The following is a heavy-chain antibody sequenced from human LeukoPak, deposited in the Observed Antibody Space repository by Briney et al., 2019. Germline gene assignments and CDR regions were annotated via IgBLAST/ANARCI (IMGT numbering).Heavy chain of an antibody. CDR2: INPNSGGT. CDR1: GYTFTGYY. CDR3: ARVGGYCSSTSCSYFDY. J-gene: IGHJ4*02. D-gene: IGHD2-2*01. Sequence: ASVKVSCKASGYTFTGYYMHWVRQAPGQGLEWMGWINPNSGGTNYAQKFQGRVTMTRDTSISTAYMELSRLRSDDTAVYYCARVGGYCSSTSCSYFDYWGQRTLVTVSS. V-gene: IGHV1-2*02.